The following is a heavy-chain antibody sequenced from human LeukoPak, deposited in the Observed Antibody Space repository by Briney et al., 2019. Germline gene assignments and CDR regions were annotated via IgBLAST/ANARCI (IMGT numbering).Heavy chain of an antibody. D-gene: IGHD3-9*01. CDR2: INHSGST. CDR3: ARNILTGYFCGMDV. CDR1: GGSFSGYY. Sequence: SETLSLTCAVYGGSFSGYYWSWIRQPPGKGLEWIGEINHSGSTNYNPSLKSRVTISVDTSKNQFSLKLSSVTAADTAVYYCARNILTGYFCGMDVWGQGTTVTVSS. J-gene: IGHJ6*02. V-gene: IGHV4-34*01.